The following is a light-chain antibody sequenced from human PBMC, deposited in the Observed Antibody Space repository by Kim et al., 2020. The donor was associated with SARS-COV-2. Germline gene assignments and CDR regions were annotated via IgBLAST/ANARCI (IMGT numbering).Light chain of an antibody. J-gene: IGLJ2*01. CDR2: QDN. Sequence: MSPGQKASIPCSGDKLGDKYACWYQQKPGQSPLMLIYQDNKRPAGIPERFSGSKSGDTATLAISGTQAMDEADYYCQAWDGTSVVFGGGTQLTVL. CDR3: QAWDGTSVV. CDR1: KLGDKY. V-gene: IGLV3-1*01.